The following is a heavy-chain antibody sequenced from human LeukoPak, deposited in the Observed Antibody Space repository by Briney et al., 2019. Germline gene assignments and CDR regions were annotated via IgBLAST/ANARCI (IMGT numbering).Heavy chain of an antibody. CDR2: INPTSGAT. CDR1: GYTFTHYY. CDR3: AKDLTFRFFDWLSNYYMDV. Sequence: ASVTVSFKASGYTFTHYYIHWVRQAPGQGLEWMGWINPTSGATNFAQKFQGRVTMTTNTSISAAYMELSELRSDDTAIYYCAKDLTFRFFDWLSNYYMDVWGKGTTVTISS. V-gene: IGHV1-2*02. J-gene: IGHJ6*03. D-gene: IGHD3-9*01.